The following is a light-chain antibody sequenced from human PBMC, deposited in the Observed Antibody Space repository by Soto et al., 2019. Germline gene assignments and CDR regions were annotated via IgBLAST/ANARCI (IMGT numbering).Light chain of an antibody. J-gene: IGLJ2*01. CDR2: EVS. CDR3: SSYSTSSTTVV. CDR1: SSDVGYYDY. Sequence: QSVLTQPASVSGSPGQSITISCTGTSSDVGYYDYVSWYQHHPGKAPKLIIYEVSDRPSGISYRFSGSKSGNTASLTISGLQAEDEADYYCSSYSTSSTTVVFGGGTKVTVL. V-gene: IGLV2-14*01.